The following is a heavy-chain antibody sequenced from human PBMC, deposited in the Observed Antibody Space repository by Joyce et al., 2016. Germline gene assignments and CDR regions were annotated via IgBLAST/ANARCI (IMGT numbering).Heavy chain of an antibody. CDR1: GFTFSSYR. Sequence: EVQLVESGGGLVKPGGSLGLSCSASGFTFSSYRVSWVRQAPGKGLEWVSSLSSSSSYIKYTDSVKGRFTISRDNAKNSLYLQMNSLRVEETAVYYCARSSYTNGIFDYWGQGTLVTVSS. CDR3: ARSSYTNGIFDY. D-gene: IGHD2-8*01. J-gene: IGHJ4*02. V-gene: IGHV3-21*01. CDR2: LSSSSSYI.